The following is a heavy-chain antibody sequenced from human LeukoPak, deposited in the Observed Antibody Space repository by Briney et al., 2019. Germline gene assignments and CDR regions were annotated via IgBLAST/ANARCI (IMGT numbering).Heavy chain of an antibody. V-gene: IGHV1-69*04. CDR2: IIPILGIA. CDR1: GYTFTSYG. Sequence: GASVKVSCKASGYTFTSYGISWVRQAPGQGLEWMGRIIPILGIANYAQKFQGRVTITADKSTSTAYMELSSLRSEDTAVYYCARPTSGADYYYGMDVWGQGTMVTVSS. CDR3: ARPTSGADYYYGMDV. D-gene: IGHD1-26*01. J-gene: IGHJ6*02.